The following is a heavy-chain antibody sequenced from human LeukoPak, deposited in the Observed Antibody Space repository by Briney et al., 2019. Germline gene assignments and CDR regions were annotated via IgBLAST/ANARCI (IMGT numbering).Heavy chain of an antibody. CDR2: INPSGGST. CDR1: GYTFTSYY. V-gene: IGHV1-46*01. D-gene: IGHD3-22*01. CDR3: ARAGFLNYYDSSGRRTLDY. Sequence: ASVKVSCKASGYTFTSYYMRWVRQAPGQGLEWMGIINPSGGSTSYAQKFQGRVTMTRDMSTSTVYMELSSLRSEDTAVYYCARAGFLNYYDSSGRRTLDYWGQGTLVTVSS. J-gene: IGHJ4*02.